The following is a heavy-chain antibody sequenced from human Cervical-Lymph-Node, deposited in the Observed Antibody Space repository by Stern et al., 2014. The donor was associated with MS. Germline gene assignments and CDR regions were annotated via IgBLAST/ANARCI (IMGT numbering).Heavy chain of an antibody. CDR2: GKPSGAT. J-gene: IGHJ6*02. Sequence: VQLEESGSEVKKPGASVKVSCKASEYTHNNYLIHWVRQAPGPRPDWVGVGKPSGATNYAQKVQDRVTMTTDASTSTFYMELSRLRSEDTAVYYCAVRYCSGGRCYSVPDVWGQGTTVIVSS. D-gene: IGHD2-15*01. CDR3: AVRYCSGGRCYSVPDV. V-gene: IGHV1-46*02. CDR1: EYTHNNYL.